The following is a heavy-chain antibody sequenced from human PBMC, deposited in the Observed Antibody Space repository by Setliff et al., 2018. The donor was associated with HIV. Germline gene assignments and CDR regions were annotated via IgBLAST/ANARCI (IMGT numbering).Heavy chain of an antibody. CDR2: INHSGST. D-gene: IGHD6-19*01. CDR3: ARAEAGAFDI. CDR1: GAPFSGFH. J-gene: IGHJ3*02. Sequence: PSETLSLTCAVYGAPFSGFHWGWIRQPPGKGLEWIGEINHSGSTAYNPSLKSRVTVSVDTSKNQFSLKLRSVAAADTAVYFCARAEAGAFDIWGPGTMVTVSS. V-gene: IGHV4-34*01.